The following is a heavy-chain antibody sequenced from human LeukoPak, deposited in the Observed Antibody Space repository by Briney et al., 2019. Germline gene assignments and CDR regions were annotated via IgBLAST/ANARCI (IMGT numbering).Heavy chain of an antibody. V-gene: IGHV3-21*01. CDR2: ISSSSSYI. CDR1: GFTFSSYS. CDR3: ARDADYYGSGTYSNYMDV. D-gene: IGHD3-10*01. J-gene: IGHJ6*03. Sequence: PGGSLRLSCAASGFTFSSYSMNWVRQAPGKGLEWVSSISSSSSYIYYADSVKGRFTISRDNAKNSLYLQMNSLRAEDTAVYYCARDADYYGSGTYSNYMDVWGKGTTVTVSS.